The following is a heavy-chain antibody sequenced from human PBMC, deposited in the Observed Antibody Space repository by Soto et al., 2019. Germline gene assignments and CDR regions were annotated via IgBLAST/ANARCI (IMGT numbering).Heavy chain of an antibody. CDR3: ASTLPYCSGGSCHYWEDYYYYYGMDV. D-gene: IGHD2-15*01. Sequence: SVKVSCKASGGTFSSYAISWVRQAPGQGLEWMGGIIPIFGTANYAQKFQGRVTITADESTSTAYMELSSLRSEDTAVYYCASTLPYCSGGSCHYWEDYYYYYGMDVWG. CDR2: IIPIFGTA. V-gene: IGHV1-69*13. J-gene: IGHJ6*02. CDR1: GGTFSSYA.